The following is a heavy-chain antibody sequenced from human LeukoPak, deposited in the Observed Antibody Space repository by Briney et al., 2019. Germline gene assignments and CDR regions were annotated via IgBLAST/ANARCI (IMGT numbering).Heavy chain of an antibody. J-gene: IGHJ4*02. CDR3: ARGGRYSGYDCWDY. D-gene: IGHD5-12*01. CDR2: FYYSGRT. V-gene: IGHV4-39*07. Sequence: PSETLSLTCTVSGGSISSGSYYWDWIRQPPGKGLEWIGGFYYSGRTYYNPSLKSRVTISVDTSKNQFSLKLSSVTAADTAVYYCARGGRYSGYDCWDYWGQGTLVTVSS. CDR1: GGSISSGSYY.